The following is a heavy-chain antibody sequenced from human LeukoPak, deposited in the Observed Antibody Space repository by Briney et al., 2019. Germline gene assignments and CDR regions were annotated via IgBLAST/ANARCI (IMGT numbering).Heavy chain of an antibody. J-gene: IGHJ4*02. CDR2: ISYDGSNK. CDR1: GFTFSSCG. V-gene: IGHV3-30*18. Sequence: PGGSLRLSCAASGFTFSSCGMHWVRQAPGKGLEWVAVISYDGSNKYYADSVKGRFTISRDNSKNTLYLQMNSLRAEDTAVYYCAKGPDWDYGILTGYYDYWGQGTLVTVSS. CDR3: AKGPDWDYGILTGYYDY. D-gene: IGHD3-9*01.